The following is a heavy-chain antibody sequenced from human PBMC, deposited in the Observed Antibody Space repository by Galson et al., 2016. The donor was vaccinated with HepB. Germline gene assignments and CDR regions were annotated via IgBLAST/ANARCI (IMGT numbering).Heavy chain of an antibody. CDR1: GLRFSTYD. D-gene: IGHD1-1*01. CDR2: ISTAGDT. V-gene: IGHV3-13*01. J-gene: IGHJ6*02. Sequence: SLRLSCAASGLRFSTYDMRWVRQGAGEGLEWVSAISTAGDTYYSGSVKGRFTISRDNAKNCLYLQMNSLRVGDTGTYYCARANEYDMDVWGQGTSVTVSS. CDR3: ARANEYDMDV.